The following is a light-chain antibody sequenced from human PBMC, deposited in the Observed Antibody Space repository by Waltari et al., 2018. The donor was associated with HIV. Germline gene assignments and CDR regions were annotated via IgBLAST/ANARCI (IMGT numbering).Light chain of an antibody. J-gene: IGLJ3*02. Sequence: SYELTQAPSVSVSPGQTARLTCPGPILPYKYHFCYQQKSGQAPVAVIYEGCKLPSGIPERFSGSRSGTTATLTITGAQVDDEGDYYCYSTDSSGKGVFGGGTKLTVV. CDR1: ILPYKY. CDR3: YSTDSSGKGV. V-gene: IGLV3-10*01. CDR2: EGC.